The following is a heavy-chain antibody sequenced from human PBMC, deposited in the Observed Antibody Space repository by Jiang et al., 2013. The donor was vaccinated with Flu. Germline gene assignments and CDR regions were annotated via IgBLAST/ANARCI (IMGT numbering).Heavy chain of an antibody. D-gene: IGHD3-22*01. CDR3: ARSARYYYDSSGYPTGAFDI. CDR2: IDYSGST. J-gene: IGHJ3*02. CDR1: GGSITSSSFN. Sequence: GLVKPSETLSLTCTVSGGSITSSSFNWGWIRQPPGKGLEWIGSIDYSGSTYDNPSLKSRVTTSIDTSKKQFSLKLSSVTAADTAVYYCARSARYYYDSSGYPTGAFDIWGQGTKVTVSS. V-gene: IGHV4-39*01.